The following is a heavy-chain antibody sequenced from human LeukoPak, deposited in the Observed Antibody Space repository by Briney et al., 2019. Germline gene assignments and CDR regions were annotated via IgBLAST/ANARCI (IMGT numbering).Heavy chain of an antibody. CDR1: GYTFTGYY. V-gene: IGHV1-18*04. D-gene: IGHD2-2*01. J-gene: IGHJ3*02. CDR2: ISAYNGNT. Sequence: ASVKVSCKASGYTFTGYYMHWVRQGPGQGLEWMGWISAYNGNTNYAQKLQGRVTMTTDTSTSTAYMELRSLRSDDAAVYYCARDCSSTSCYAGSAFDIWGQGTMVSVSS. CDR3: ARDCSSTSCYAGSAFDI.